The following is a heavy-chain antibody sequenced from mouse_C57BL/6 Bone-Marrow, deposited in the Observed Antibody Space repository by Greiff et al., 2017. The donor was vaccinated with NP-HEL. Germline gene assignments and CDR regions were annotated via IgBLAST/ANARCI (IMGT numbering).Heavy chain of an antibody. D-gene: IGHD2-3*01. CDR1: GFTFSDYG. J-gene: IGHJ4*01. CDR2: ISSGSSTI. CDR3: ARARWLLRAMDY. Sequence: EVQLVESGGGLVKPGGSLKLSCAASGFTFSDYGMHWVRQAPEKGLEWVAYISSGSSTIYYADTVKGRFTISRDNAKNTLFLQMTSLRSEDTAMYYCARARWLLRAMDYWGQGTSVTVSS. V-gene: IGHV5-17*01.